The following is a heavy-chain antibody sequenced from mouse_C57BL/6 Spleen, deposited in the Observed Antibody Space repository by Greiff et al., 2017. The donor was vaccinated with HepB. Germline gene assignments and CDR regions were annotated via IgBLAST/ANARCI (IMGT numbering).Heavy chain of an antibody. CDR2: MDPETGGT. J-gene: IGHJ3*01. D-gene: IGHD3-2*02. CDR1: GYTFPDYE. V-gene: IGHV1-15*01. CDR3: TREGDSSGYEAWFAY. Sequence: QVQLQQSGAELVRPGASVTLSCKASGYTFPDYEMHWVKQTPVHGLEWIGAMDPETGGTAYNQKFKGKARLTADKSSSTAYMELRSLTSEDSAVYYCTREGDSSGYEAWFAYWGQGTLVTVSA.